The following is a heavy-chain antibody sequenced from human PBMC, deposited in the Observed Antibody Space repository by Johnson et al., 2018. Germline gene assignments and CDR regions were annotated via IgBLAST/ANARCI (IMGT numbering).Heavy chain of an antibody. J-gene: IGHJ2*01. D-gene: IGHD6-13*01. CDR3: AGEIKAAAYWYWYFDL. V-gene: IGHV3-33*01. Sequence: QVQLVESGGGVVQPGRSLRLSCAASGFTFSSYGMHWVRQAPGKGLEWVAVIWYDGSNKYYADSVKGRFTISRDNSKNTLYLQMNSLRAEDTAVYYRAGEIKAAAYWYWYFDLWGRGTLVTVSS. CDR2: IWYDGSNK. CDR1: GFTFSSYG.